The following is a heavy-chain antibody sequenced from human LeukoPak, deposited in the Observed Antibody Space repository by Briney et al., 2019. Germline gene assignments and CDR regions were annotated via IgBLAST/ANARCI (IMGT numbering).Heavy chain of an antibody. CDR3: AKDIGDDYDVPTPFDY. J-gene: IGHJ4*02. Sequence: GGSLSLSCAASGFTFSNYGMTWVRQAPGKGLEWVSGISWNSGSIGYADSVKGRFTISRDNAKNSLYLQMNSLRAEDTALYYCAKDIGDDYDVPTPFDYWGQGTLVTVSS. V-gene: IGHV3-9*01. CDR1: GFTFSNYG. D-gene: IGHD4-17*01. CDR2: ISWNSGSI.